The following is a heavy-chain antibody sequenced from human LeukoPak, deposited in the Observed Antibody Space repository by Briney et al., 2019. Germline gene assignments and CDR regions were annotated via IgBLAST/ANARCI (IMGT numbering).Heavy chain of an antibody. D-gene: IGHD2-2*01. CDR2: IIPIFGTA. CDR3: ARARGCQLLFRYYYYYMDV. CDR1: GGTFSSYA. Sequence: SVKVSCKASGGTFSSYAISWVRQAPGQGLEWMGGIIPIFGTANYAQKFQGRVTITADESTSTAYMELSSLRSEDTAVYYCARARGCQLLFRYYYYYMDVWGKGTTVTVSS. V-gene: IGHV1-69*13. J-gene: IGHJ6*03.